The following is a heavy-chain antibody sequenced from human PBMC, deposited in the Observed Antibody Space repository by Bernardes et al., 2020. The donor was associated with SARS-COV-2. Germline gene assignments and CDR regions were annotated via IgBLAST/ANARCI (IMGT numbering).Heavy chain of an antibody. CDR2: INGDGNSI. CDR3: ARGSGNYYFDY. D-gene: IGHD6-19*01. J-gene: IGHJ4*02. Sequence: GGSLRLSCAASGFTFSSYWMHWIRQVPGKGLVWVSRINGDGNSINYVDSVKGRFTISRDNAKNTLYLQMTSLTAEDTALYYCARGSGNYYFDYWGQGTLITVSS. V-gene: IGHV3-74*01. CDR1: GFTFSSYW.